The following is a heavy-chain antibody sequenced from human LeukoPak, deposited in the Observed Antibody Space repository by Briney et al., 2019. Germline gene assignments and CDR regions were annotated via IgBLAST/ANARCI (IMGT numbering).Heavy chain of an antibody. Sequence: ASVKVSCKASGHTFTGYYMHWVRQAPGQGREWMGWVNPNSVGTNHAQKFQGRVSMTRDTSISTAYMELSRLRSDDTAVYYCAQSSGWDSLKYWGQGTLVTVSS. D-gene: IGHD6-19*01. J-gene: IGHJ4*02. CDR1: GHTFTGYY. V-gene: IGHV1-2*02. CDR3: AQSSGWDSLKY. CDR2: VNPNSVGT.